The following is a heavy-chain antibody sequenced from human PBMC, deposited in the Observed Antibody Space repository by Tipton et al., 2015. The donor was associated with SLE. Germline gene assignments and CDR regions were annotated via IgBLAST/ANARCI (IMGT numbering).Heavy chain of an antibody. Sequence: SLRLSCAASGFTFRNYWMHWIRPAPGKGLVWVSRINEDGTITSYEESVKGRFTISRDNAKNILYLQMNSLRVEDTALYFCARGIDPTSSRISDYWGQGTLLSVSS. J-gene: IGHJ4*02. D-gene: IGHD2-2*01. CDR1: GFTFRNYW. CDR2: INEDGTIT. CDR3: ARGIDPTSSRISDY. V-gene: IGHV3-74*01.